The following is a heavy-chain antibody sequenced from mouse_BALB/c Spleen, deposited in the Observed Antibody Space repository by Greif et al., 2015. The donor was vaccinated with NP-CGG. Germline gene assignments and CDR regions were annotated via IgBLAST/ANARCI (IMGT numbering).Heavy chain of an antibody. CDR3: ARAVGAMDY. V-gene: IGHV5-17*02. CDR2: ISSGSSTI. Sequence: EVKVVESGGGLVQPGGSRKLSCAASGFTFRSFGMHWVRQAPEKGLEWVAYISSGSSTIYYADTVKGRFTISRDNPKNTLFLQMTSLRSEDTAMYYCARAVGAMDYWGQGTSVTVSS. CDR1: GFTFRSFG. J-gene: IGHJ4*01.